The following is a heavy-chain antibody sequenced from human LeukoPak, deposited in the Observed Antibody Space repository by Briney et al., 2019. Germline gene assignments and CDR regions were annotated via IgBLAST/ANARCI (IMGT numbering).Heavy chain of an antibody. CDR1: GFTFSSYS. V-gene: IGHV3-48*01. CDR2: ISSSSSTI. CDR3: ARSHDSSGYYF. Sequence: PGGSLRLSCAASGFTFSSYSMNWVRQAPGKGLEWVSYISSSSSTIYYADSVKGRFTISRDNAKNSLYLQMNSLRAEDTAVYYCARSHDSSGYYFWGQGTLVTVSS. D-gene: IGHD3-22*01. J-gene: IGHJ4*02.